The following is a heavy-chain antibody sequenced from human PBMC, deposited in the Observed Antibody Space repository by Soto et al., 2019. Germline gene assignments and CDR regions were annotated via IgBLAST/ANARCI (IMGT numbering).Heavy chain of an antibody. V-gene: IGHV3-74*01. CDR2: IKNDGSGT. Sequence: EVQQVESGGGLVQPGGSLRLSCAASGFTFSTYSMHWVRQAPGKGLVWVSRIKNDGSGTYYVDSVEGRFTISRDNAKNTLYLQMNSLRAEDTAVYYCVRGAGDYYDGNGYLGRHWGQGPLVTVSS. J-gene: IGHJ4*02. CDR1: GFTFSTYS. D-gene: IGHD3-22*01. CDR3: VRGAGDYYDGNGYLGRH.